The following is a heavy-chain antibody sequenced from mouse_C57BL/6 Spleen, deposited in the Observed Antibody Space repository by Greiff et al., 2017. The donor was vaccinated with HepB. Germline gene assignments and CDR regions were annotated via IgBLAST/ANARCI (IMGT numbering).Heavy chain of an antibody. CDR2: INPSNGGT. Sequence: QVQLQQPGTELVKPGASVKLSCKASGYTFTSYWMHWVKQRPGQGLEWIGNINPSNGGTNYNEKFKSKATLTVDKSSSTAYMQLSSLTSEDSAVYDCARSGGYYSYYFDYWGQGTTLTVSS. V-gene: IGHV1-53*01. CDR3: ARSGGYYSYYFDY. J-gene: IGHJ2*01. D-gene: IGHD2-3*01. CDR1: GYTFTSYW.